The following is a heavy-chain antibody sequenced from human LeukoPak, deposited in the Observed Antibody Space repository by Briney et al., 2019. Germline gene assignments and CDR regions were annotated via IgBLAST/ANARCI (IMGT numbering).Heavy chain of an antibody. CDR3: ARQGSGWYGGI. D-gene: IGHD6-19*01. J-gene: IGHJ3*02. Sequence: GESLKISCKGSGYSFTSYWISWVRQMAGKGLEWMGIIYPGNSGTRYSPSFQGQVTNSADKSISNAYLQWSSLKASDTAMYYCARQGSGWYGGIWGQGTMVTVSS. V-gene: IGHV5-51*01. CDR2: IYPGNSGT. CDR1: GYSFTSYW.